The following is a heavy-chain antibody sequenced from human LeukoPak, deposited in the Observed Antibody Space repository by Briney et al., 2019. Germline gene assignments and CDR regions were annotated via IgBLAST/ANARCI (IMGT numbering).Heavy chain of an antibody. CDR1: GYTFTGYY. Sequence: ASVNVSCKASGYTFTGYYMQWVRQAPGQGLEWMGWINPNSGGTNYAQRFQGRVTMTRDTSISTAYMELRSLRSDDTAVYYCARGYGTTRGDYWGQGTLVTVSS. CDR2: INPNSGGT. CDR3: ARGYGTTRGDY. J-gene: IGHJ4*02. D-gene: IGHD3-10*01. V-gene: IGHV1-2*02.